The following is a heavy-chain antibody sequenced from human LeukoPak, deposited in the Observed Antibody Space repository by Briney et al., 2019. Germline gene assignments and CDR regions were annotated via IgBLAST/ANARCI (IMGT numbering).Heavy chain of an antibody. CDR2: INHSGST. CDR1: GGSFSGYY. D-gene: IGHD3-22*01. V-gene: IGHV4-34*01. Sequence: SETLSLTCAVYGGSFSGYYWSWIRQPPGKGLEWIGEINHSGSTNYNPSLKSRVTISVDTSKNQFSLKLSSVTAADTAVYYCASISHDSGGPPPPNAFDIWGQGTMVTVSS. J-gene: IGHJ3*02. CDR3: ASISHDSGGPPPPNAFDI.